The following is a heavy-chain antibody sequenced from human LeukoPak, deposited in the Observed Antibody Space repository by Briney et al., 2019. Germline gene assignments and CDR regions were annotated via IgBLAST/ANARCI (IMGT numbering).Heavy chain of an antibody. CDR2: ISANSGNT. V-gene: IGHV1-18*01. J-gene: IGHJ4*02. CDR1: GYSFRRNG. CDR3: ARDVNYAFDY. D-gene: IGHD3-16*01. Sequence: ASVKVSCKPSGYSFRRNGISWVRQAPGQGLEWMAWISANSGNTNYAQNFQGRVTLTTDTSTSTAYMELRRLRSDDTAVYYCARDVNYAFDYWGQGTLVTVSS.